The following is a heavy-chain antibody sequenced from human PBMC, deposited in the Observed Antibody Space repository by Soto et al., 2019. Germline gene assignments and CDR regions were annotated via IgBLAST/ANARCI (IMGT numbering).Heavy chain of an antibody. CDR3: VKDSLGGMTPVFMPGPD. CDR1: VLTCSTYG. D-gene: IGHD2-2*01. CDR2: ISNDVRNI. V-gene: IGHV3-30*18. Sequence: PWWSLRLSCSASVLTCSTYGFHWCRQAPGKGLEWVAVISNDVRNIHYAESVKGRFTISRDNSKNTLYLQMNSLRPNDTAVYYCVKDSLGGMTPVFMPGPDWGQGTLVTVSS. J-gene: IGHJ4*02.